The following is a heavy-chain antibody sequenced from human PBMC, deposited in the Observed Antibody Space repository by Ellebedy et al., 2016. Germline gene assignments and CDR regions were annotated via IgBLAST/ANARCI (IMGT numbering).Heavy chain of an antibody. V-gene: IGHV1-69*04. CDR1: GGTFSSYA. CDR3: ASLHEYSSSPTLDY. CDR2: IIPILGIA. Sequence: ASVKVSCKASGGTFSSYAISWVRQAPGQGLEWMGRIIPILGIANYAQKFQGRVTITADKSTSTAYMELSSLRSEDTAVYYCASLHEYSSSPTLDYWGQGTLVTVSS. D-gene: IGHD6-6*01. J-gene: IGHJ4*02.